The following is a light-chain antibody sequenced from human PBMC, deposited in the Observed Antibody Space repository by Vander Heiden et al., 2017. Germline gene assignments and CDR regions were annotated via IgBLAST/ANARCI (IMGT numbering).Light chain of an antibody. V-gene: IGKV4-1*01. J-gene: IGKJ4*01. CDR3: QQYYSNPPT. CDR1: QSVLYSSNNKNY. CDR2: WAS. Sequence: DIVMTQSPDSLAVSLGERDTISCKSSQSVLYSSNNKNYLAWYQQKPGQPPKLLIYWASTRESGVPDRFTGSGSGTDFILTISSLQAEDVAVYYCQQYYSNPPTFGGGTKVEIE.